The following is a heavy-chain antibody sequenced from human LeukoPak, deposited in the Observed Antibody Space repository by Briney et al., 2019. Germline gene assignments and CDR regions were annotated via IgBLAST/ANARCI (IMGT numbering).Heavy chain of an antibody. CDR3: ARAGSRIMITFYGMDV. J-gene: IGHJ6*02. V-gene: IGHV4-59*01. Sequence: SETLSLTCTVSGGSISSYYWSWIRQPPGKGLEWIGYIYYSGSTNYNPSLKSRVTISLDTSKNQFSLKLSSVTAADTAVYYCARAGSRIMITFYGMDVWGQGTTVTVSS. CDR2: IYYSGST. D-gene: IGHD3-16*01. CDR1: GGSISSYY.